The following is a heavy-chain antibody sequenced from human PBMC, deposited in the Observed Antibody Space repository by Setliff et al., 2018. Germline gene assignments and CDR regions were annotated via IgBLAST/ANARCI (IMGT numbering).Heavy chain of an antibody. J-gene: IGHJ4*02. CDR2: IYHSGST. CDR1: GYSISSGYY. Sequence: SETLSLTCAVSGYSISSGYYWGWIRQPPGKGLEWIGSIYHSGSTYYNTSRKSRVTIAVDTSKNQFSLKLSSVTAADTAVYYCARHSSRPYWGQGTLVTVSS. V-gene: IGHV4-38-2*01. CDR3: ARHSSRPY.